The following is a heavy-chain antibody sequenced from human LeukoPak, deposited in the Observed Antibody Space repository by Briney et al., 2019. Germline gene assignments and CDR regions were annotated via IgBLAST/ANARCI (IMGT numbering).Heavy chain of an antibody. D-gene: IGHD3-10*01. CDR3: ARDFISIGSGSYPYFDY. CDR2: IIPIFGTA. Sequence: ASVKVSCKASGGTFSSYAISWVRQAPGQGLEWMGGIIPIFGTANYAQKFQGRVTITADESTSTAYMELSSLRSEDTAVYYCARDFISIGSGSYPYFDYWGQGTLVTVYS. CDR1: GGTFSSYA. J-gene: IGHJ4*02. V-gene: IGHV1-69*01.